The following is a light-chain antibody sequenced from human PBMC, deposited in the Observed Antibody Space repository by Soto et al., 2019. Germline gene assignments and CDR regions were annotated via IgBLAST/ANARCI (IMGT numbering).Light chain of an antibody. CDR3: QCWGAGNVV. CDR1: SGHGNYV. CDR2: VKSDGSH. V-gene: IGLV4-69*01. Sequence: QLVLTQSPSASASLGASVKLTCTLSSGHGNYVIAWHQQQPEKGPRYLMKVKSDGSHSKGDGIPDRFSGSSSGAERYLAISSLQDEYEADYYCQCWGAGNVVFGTGTKVAVL. J-gene: IGLJ2*01.